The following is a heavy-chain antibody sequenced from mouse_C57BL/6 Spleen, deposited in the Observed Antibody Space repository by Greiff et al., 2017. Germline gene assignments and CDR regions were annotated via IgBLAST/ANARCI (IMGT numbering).Heavy chain of an antibody. J-gene: IGHJ1*03. D-gene: IGHD1-1*01. V-gene: IGHV3-6*01. CDR2: ISYDGSN. CDR1: GYSITSGYY. Sequence: ESGPGLVKPSQSLSLTCSVTGYSITSGYYWNWIRQFPGNKLEWMGYISYDGSNNYNPSLKNRISITRDTSKNQFFLKLNSVTTEDTATYYCASSLLLRSWYFDVWGTGTTVTVSS. CDR3: ASSLLLRSWYFDV.